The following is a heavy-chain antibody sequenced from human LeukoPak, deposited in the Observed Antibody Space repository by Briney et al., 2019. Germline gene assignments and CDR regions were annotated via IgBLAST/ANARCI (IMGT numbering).Heavy chain of an antibody. J-gene: IGHJ3*02. CDR2: IYSGGST. V-gene: IGHV3-53*01. D-gene: IGHD3/OR15-3a*01. Sequence: GGSLRLSCAASGFTFSSYWMHWVRQAPGKGLVWVSVIYSGGSTYYADSVKGRFTISRDNSKNTLYLQMNSLRAEDTAVYYCVRTGYLSRDVGAFDIWGQGTMVIVSS. CDR1: GFTFSSYW. CDR3: VRTGYLSRDVGAFDI.